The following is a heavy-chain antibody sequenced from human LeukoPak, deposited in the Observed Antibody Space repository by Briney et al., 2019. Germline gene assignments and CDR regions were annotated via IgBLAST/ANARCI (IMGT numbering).Heavy chain of an antibody. V-gene: IGHV4-59*08. J-gene: IGHJ3*02. CDR2: IYYSGNA. Sequence: SETLSLTCTVSGGSINSSYWSWIRQPPGKGLEWIGYIYYSGNANNTPSLKSRVAISLDTSKTQLSLNLSSVTAADTAVFYCARHRASGTPHAFNIGGQRTTATASS. D-gene: IGHD6-13*01. CDR3: ARHRASGTPHAFNI. CDR1: GGSINSSY.